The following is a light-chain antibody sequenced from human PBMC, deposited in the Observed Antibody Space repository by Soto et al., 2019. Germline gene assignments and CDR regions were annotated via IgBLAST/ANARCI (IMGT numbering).Light chain of an antibody. J-gene: IGLJ1*01. CDR2: DVS. V-gene: IGLV2-14*01. Sequence: QSALTQPASVSGSPGQSITISCTGTSSDVGGYNYVSWYQQHPGKAPKLMIYDVSNRPSGVSNRFSGSKSGNTASLTISGLQAEYEADYYCRSYTSSSTLIFGTGNMVTDL. CDR3: RSYTSSSTLI. CDR1: SSDVGGYNY.